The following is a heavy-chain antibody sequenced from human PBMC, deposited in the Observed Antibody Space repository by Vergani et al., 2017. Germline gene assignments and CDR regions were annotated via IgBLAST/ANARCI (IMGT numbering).Heavy chain of an antibody. CDR2: IYASGST. D-gene: IGHD6-13*01. CDR1: GGSFRSGNYH. J-gene: IGHJ4*02. CDR3: AREAMRQQLVNPFDF. V-gene: IGHV4-61*10. Sequence: QVQLQEWGAGLLKTSETLSLTCGVSGGSFRSGNYHWNWIRKAAGKGLEWIGYIYASGSTKYNPSLESRITMSVDTSKNQFSLKVRSVTAADTAVYYCAREAMRQQLVNPFDFWGQGSLVTVAS.